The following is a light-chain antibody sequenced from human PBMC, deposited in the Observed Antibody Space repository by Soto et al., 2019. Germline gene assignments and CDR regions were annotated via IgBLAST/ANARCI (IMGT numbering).Light chain of an antibody. Sequence: DIVMTQSPLSVPVTPGEPASISCRSSQSLLQSNGYTYLDWYLQKSGQSPQLLIYLTSIRASGVPDRFNGSGSGTDFTLKISKVEAEDVGVYYCMQALQTPPWTFGQGTKVDIK. CDR3: MQALQTPPWT. J-gene: IGKJ1*01. CDR1: QSLLQSNGYTY. CDR2: LTS. V-gene: IGKV2-28*01.